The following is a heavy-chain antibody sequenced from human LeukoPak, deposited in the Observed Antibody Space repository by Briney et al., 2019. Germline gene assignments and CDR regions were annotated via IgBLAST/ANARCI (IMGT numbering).Heavy chain of an antibody. D-gene: IGHD2-15*01. CDR2: INHSGST. CDR1: GGSFSGYY. V-gene: IGHV4-34*01. J-gene: IGHJ4*02. Sequence: SETLSLTCAVYGGSFSGYYLSWIRQPPGKGLEWIGEINHSGSTNYNPSLKSRVTISVDTSKNEFSLKLSSVTAADMAVYYCARFPSSLYCSGGSCYSASWGQGTLVTVSS. CDR3: ARFPSSLYCSGGSCYSAS.